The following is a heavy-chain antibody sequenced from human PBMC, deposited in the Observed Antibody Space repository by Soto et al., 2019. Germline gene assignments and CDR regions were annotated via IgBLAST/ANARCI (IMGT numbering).Heavy chain of an antibody. D-gene: IGHD3-9*01. CDR1: DDSINSDKYY. CDR2: IYYRGNA. CDR3: ARLEGLATISYYFDF. Sequence: QLQLQESGPGLVKPSETLSLTCSVSDDSINSDKYYWGWIRQPPGKGLEWIGSIYYRGNAYYNPSPQTRVTISLDKSRSQCSLKLNSVTAADSAVYFCARLEGLATISYYFDFWGPVALVTVSS. V-gene: IGHV4-39*01. J-gene: IGHJ4*02.